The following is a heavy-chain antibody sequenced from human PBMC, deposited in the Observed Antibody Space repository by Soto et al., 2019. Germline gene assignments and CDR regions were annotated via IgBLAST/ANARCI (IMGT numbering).Heavy chain of an antibody. J-gene: IGHJ3*02. CDR1: GFTFSSYS. CDR2: ISYDGSNK. V-gene: IGHV3-30-3*01. CDR3: AREYGIGGATFDI. Sequence: QVQLVESGGGVVQPGRSLRLSCAASGFTFSSYSMHWVRQAPGKGLEWVAVISYDGSNKHYADSVKGRFTIYRDNSKNTLYLQMNSLRAEDTAVYYCAREYGIGGATFDIWGQGTMVTVSS. D-gene: IGHD2-15*01.